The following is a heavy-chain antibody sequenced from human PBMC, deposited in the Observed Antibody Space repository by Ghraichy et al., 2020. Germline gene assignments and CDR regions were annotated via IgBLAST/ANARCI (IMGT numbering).Heavy chain of an antibody. CDR2: IYWNDDK. D-gene: IGHD6-13*01. V-gene: IGHV2-5*01. J-gene: IGHJ4*02. CDR1: GFALSTAGVG. Sequence: SGPTLVKPTQTLTLTCTFSGFALSTAGVGVGWIRQTPGKALEWLALIYWNDDKRYTSSLSNRLTITKDTSKNQVVLTMTNMDPVDTATYYCAHCEEALAPYYFDYWGQGTLITVSS. CDR3: AHCEEALAPYYFDY.